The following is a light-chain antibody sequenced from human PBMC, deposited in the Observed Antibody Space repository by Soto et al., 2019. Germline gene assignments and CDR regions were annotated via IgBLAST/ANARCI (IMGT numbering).Light chain of an antibody. CDR1: QTVGNNY. CDR2: GAS. J-gene: IGKJ4*01. Sequence: EIVLTQSPGTLSLSPGERATLSCRASQTVGNNYLAWYQQKPGQTPRLLIHGASNRATGIPDRISGSGSGPDFTLFISRLEPEDFAVYYCQQYASSPLTFGGGTKVEIK. V-gene: IGKV3-20*01. CDR3: QQYASSPLT.